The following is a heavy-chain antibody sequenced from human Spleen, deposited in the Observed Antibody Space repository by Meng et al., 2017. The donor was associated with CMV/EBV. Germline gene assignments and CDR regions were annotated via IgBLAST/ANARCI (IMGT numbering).Heavy chain of an antibody. D-gene: IGHD3-10*01. CDR3: ARAVQISGDIYLDS. V-gene: IGHV3-21*01. CDR1: GFTFSSYA. J-gene: IGHJ4*02. CDR2: ISSSSTYI. Sequence: GESLKISCAASGFTFSSYAMHWVRQAPGKGLEWVSSISSSSTYIYYADSLKGRFTISRDNAKNTLYLQMSSLRAEDTAVYYCARAVQISGDIYLDSWGQGTLVTVSS.